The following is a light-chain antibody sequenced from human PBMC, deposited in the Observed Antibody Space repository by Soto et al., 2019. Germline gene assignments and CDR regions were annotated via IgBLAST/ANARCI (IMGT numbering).Light chain of an antibody. V-gene: IGKV3-20*01. CDR2: GAS. J-gene: IGKJ2*01. CDR1: HNVSSTY. CDR3: QQYGSSPPYT. Sequence: EIVLTQSPGTLSLSPGERATLSCRASHNVSSTYLAWYQQKPGQTPRLLIYGASSRATGIPDRFSGSGSGTDFTITIIRLEPEDFAVYYCQQYGSSPPYTFGQGTKLEIK.